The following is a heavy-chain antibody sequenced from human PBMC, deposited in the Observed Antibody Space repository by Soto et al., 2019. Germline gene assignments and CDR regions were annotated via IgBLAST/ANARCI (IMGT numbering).Heavy chain of an antibody. CDR2: FDPEDGET. V-gene: IGHV1-24*01. CDR1: GYTLTELS. J-gene: IGHJ5*02. CDR3: AICSGGSCYSSWFDP. D-gene: IGHD2-15*01. Sequence: GASVKVSCKVSGYTLTELSMQWVRQAPGKGLEWMGGFDPEDGETIYAQKFQGRVTMTEDTSTDTAYMELSSLRSEDTAVYYCAICSGGSCYSSWFDPWGQGTLVTVSS.